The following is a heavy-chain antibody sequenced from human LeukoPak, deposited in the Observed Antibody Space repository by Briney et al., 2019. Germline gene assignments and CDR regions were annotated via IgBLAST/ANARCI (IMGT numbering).Heavy chain of an antibody. CDR1: GGSISSGGYS. V-gene: IGHV4-30-2*01. CDR2: IYHSGST. D-gene: IGHD3-10*01. J-gene: IGHJ3*02. CDR3: ARDAPDVWFGNRGAFDI. Sequence: SETLSLTCAVSGGSISSGGYSWSWIRQPPGKGLEWIGYIYHSGSTYYNPSLKSRVTISVATSKNQFSLKLSSVTAADTAVYYCARDAPDVWFGNRGAFDIWGQGTIVTVSS.